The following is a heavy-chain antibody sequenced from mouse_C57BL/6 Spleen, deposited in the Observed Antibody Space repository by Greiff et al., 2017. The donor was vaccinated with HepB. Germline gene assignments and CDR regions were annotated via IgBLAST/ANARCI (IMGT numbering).Heavy chain of an antibody. D-gene: IGHD1-2*01. CDR1: GYAFTNYL. CDR2: INPGSGGT. J-gene: IGHJ4*01. Sequence: VQLQQSGAELVRPGTSVKVSCKASGYAFTNYLIEWVKQRPGQGLEWIGVINPGSGGTNYNEKFKGKATLTADKSSSTAYMQLSSLTSEDSAVYFCARLEYSTAYAKDYWGQGTSVTVSS. V-gene: IGHV1-54*01. CDR3: ARLEYSTAYAKDY.